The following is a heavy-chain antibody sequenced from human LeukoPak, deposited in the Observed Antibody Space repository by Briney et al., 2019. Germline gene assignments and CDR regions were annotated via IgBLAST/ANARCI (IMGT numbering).Heavy chain of an antibody. CDR3: ARHTAVVPAATGWYFDL. Sequence: GESLKISCKGSGYSFTSYWIGWVRQMPGKGLEWMGIIYPGDSDTRYSPPFQGQVTISADKSISTAYLQWSSLKASDTAMYYCARHTAVVPAATGWYFDLWGRGTLVTVSS. V-gene: IGHV5-51*01. CDR2: IYPGDSDT. D-gene: IGHD2-2*01. J-gene: IGHJ2*01. CDR1: GYSFTSYW.